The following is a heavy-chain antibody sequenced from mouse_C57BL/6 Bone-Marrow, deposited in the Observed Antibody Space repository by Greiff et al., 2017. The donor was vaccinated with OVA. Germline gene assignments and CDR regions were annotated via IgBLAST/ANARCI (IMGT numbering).Heavy chain of an antibody. Sequence: QVQLQQPGAELVKPGASVKLSCKASGYTFTSYWMHWVKQRPGQGLEWIGMIHPNSGSTNYNEKFKSKATLTVDKSSSTASMQLSSLTAEDSGVYCCGDLHYLDYWGQGTTLTVSS. CDR3: GDLHYLDY. V-gene: IGHV1-64*01. CDR1: GYTFTSYW. CDR2: IHPNSGST. J-gene: IGHJ2*01. D-gene: IGHD2-1*01.